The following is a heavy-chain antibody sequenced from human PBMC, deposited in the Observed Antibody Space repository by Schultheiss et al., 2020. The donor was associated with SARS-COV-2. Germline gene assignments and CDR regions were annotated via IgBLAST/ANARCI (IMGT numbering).Heavy chain of an antibody. CDR2: IYYSGST. Sequence: LRLSCAASGFTFSSYAMSWIRQPPGKGLEWIGYIYYSGSTNYNPSLKSRVTISVDTSKNQFSLKLSSVTAADTAVYYCARGPPYYYYYGMDVWGQGTTVTVSS. CDR1: GFTFSSYA. V-gene: IGHV4-59*01. CDR3: ARGPPYYYYYGMDV. J-gene: IGHJ6*02.